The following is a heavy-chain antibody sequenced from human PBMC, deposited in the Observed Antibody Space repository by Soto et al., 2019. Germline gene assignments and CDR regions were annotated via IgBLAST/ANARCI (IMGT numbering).Heavy chain of an antibody. CDR3: TTLTTFLVRLDS. V-gene: IGHV3-15*01. CDR2: VKSKTDGGTA. Sequence: GGSLRRSWAVSRLRFNDAWVRWVRQAPGKGLQWVGRVKSKTDGGTADYAAPGKGRCTISRDESKNTLYLQMINANTEDSGVSYYTTLTTFLVRLDSWGRGTLVTVSS. D-gene: IGHD3-10*02. CDR1: RLRFNDAW. J-gene: IGHJ4*02.